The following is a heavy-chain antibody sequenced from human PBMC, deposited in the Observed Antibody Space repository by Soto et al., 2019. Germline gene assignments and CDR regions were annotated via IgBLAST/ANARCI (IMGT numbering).Heavy chain of an antibody. V-gene: IGHV1-69*12. CDR3: AREFEYSYGWGWFDP. Sequence: QVQLVQSGAEVKKPGSSVKVSCKASGGTFSSYAISWVRQAPGQGLEWMGGIIPIFGTANYAQKFQGRVTMTADESTSPAYMGLSSLSSEDTAVYYCAREFEYSYGWGWFDPWGQGTLVTVSS. CDR2: IIPIFGTA. CDR1: GGTFSSYA. J-gene: IGHJ5*02. D-gene: IGHD5-18*01.